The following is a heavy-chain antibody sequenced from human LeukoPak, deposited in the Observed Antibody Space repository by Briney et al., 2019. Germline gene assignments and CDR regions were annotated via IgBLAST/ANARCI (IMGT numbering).Heavy chain of an antibody. J-gene: IGHJ4*02. D-gene: IGHD1-26*01. CDR2: IYYSGST. Sequence: SETLSLTCTVSGGSISSYYWSWIRQPPGKGLEWIGYIYYSGSTNYNPPLKSRVTISVDTSKNQFSLKLSSVTAADTAVYYCARQAKDTRRYSGSCPPDYWGQGTLVTVSS. CDR1: GGSISSYY. V-gene: IGHV4-59*08. CDR3: ARQAKDTRRYSGSCPPDY.